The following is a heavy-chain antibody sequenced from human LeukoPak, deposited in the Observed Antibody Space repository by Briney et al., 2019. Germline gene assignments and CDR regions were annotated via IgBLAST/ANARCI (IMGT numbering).Heavy chain of an antibody. D-gene: IGHD4-17*01. Sequence: GGSLRLSCAASGFTFSSYSMNWVRQAPGKGLEWVSYISSSSSTIYYADSVKGRFTISGDNFKNTVYLQMNSLRAEDTAVYYCARGRQNYGDYPYWGQGTLVTVSS. CDR3: ARGRQNYGDYPY. CDR2: ISSSSSTI. CDR1: GFTFSSYS. V-gene: IGHV3-48*01. J-gene: IGHJ4*02.